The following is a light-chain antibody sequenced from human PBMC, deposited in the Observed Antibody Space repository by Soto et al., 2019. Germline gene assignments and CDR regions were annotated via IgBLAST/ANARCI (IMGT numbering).Light chain of an antibody. CDR1: GSDVGTYNL. V-gene: IGLV2-23*02. CDR2: EVT. CDR3: CSYTRSDTVV. Sequence: QSALTQPASVSGSPGQSITISCTAAGSDVGTYNLVSWYQQHPGKAPKLVIYEVTKRPSGASNRFSRSKSGNTASLTISALQAEDEAYYYCCSYTRSDTVVFGGGTKVTVL. J-gene: IGLJ2*01.